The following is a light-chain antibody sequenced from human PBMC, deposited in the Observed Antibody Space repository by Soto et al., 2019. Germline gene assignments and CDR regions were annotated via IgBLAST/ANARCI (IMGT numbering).Light chain of an antibody. V-gene: IGKV3-15*01. CDR3: QQYNNWPPWT. CDR2: GAS. Sequence: EIVMTQSPATLSVSPGGRATLSCRASQTVSSNLAWYQQKPGQAPRLLIYGASTRSTGIPARFSGSGSGTEFTLTISSLQSEDSAVYYCQQYNNWPPWTFGQGTKVDIK. CDR1: QTVSSN. J-gene: IGKJ1*01.